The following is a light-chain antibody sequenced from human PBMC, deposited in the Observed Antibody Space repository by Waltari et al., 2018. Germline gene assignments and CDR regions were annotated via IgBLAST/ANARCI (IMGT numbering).Light chain of an antibody. V-gene: IGKV1-5*01. CDR1: QTINGW. CDR3: QQYLLFWT. CDR2: DAS. Sequence: DIQMTQSPSTLYASVGARVTITCRASQTINGWLAWYQQKPGKAPELLIHDASTLESGVPPRFSGSGSGTEFTLTISSVQPEDVATYYCQQYLLFWTFGQGTRVEIK. J-gene: IGKJ1*01.